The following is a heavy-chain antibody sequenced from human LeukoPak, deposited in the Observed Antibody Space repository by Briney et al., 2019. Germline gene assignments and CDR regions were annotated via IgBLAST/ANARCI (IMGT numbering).Heavy chain of an antibody. CDR2: IDPSDSYT. V-gene: IGHV5-10-1*01. J-gene: IGHJ6*02. Sequence: GESLKISCKGSGYSFTTYWISWVRQMPGKCLEWMGRIDPSDSYTNYSPSFQGHVTISADKSISTAYLQWSSLKASDTAMYYCARHQAGYYTMDVWGQGTTVTVSS. D-gene: IGHD3-10*01. CDR1: GYSFTTYW. CDR3: ARHQAGYYTMDV.